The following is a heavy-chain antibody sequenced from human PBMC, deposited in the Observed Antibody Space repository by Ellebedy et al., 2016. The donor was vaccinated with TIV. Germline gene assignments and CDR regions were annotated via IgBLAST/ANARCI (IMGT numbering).Heavy chain of an antibody. V-gene: IGHV3-64D*06. CDR3: VKDPYSSGYSHSYNWFDP. CDR2: LRGDGYNS. Sequence: GESLKISCSAPGFTFRHYAMHWVRQAPGKGLQYVSSLRGDGYNSYSADSVKGRFTISRDNPRNTLYLQMSSLRTEDTAVYYCVKDPYSSGYSHSYNWFDPWGQGTLVTVSS. J-gene: IGHJ5*02. CDR1: GFTFRHYA. D-gene: IGHD3-22*01.